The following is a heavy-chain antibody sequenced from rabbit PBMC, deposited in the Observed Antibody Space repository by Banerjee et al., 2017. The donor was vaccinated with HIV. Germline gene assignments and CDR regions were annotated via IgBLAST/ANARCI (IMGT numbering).Heavy chain of an antibody. CDR2: IYAGSSGST. CDR3: ARGAAGSLYYAAFNL. CDR1: GFSFSSAYY. J-gene: IGHJ4*01. Sequence: QEQLVESGGGLVKPGASLTLTCKASGFSFSSAYYMCWVRQAPGKGLEWIACIYAGSSGSTYYASWAKGRFTISKTSSTTVTLQMTSLTAADTATYFCARGAAGSLYYAAFNLWGQGTLVTVS. D-gene: IGHD8-1*01. V-gene: IGHV1S45*01.